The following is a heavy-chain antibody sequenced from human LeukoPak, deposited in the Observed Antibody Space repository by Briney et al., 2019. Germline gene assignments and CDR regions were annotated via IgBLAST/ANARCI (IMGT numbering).Heavy chain of an antibody. CDR1: GGSFSGYY. CDR3: ARVRYSSSSVIDY. Sequence: SETLSLTCAVYGGSFSGYYWSWNRQPPGKGLEWIGEINHSGSTNYNPSLKSRVTISVDTSKNQFSLKLSSVTAADTAVYYCARVRYSSSSVIDYWGQGTLVTVSS. V-gene: IGHV4-34*01. J-gene: IGHJ4*02. CDR2: INHSGST. D-gene: IGHD6-6*01.